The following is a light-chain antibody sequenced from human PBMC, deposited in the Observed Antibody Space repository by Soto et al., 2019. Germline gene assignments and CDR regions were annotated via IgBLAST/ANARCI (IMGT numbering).Light chain of an antibody. V-gene: IGKV3D-15*01. CDR3: HQYNNWPPST. J-gene: IGKJ5*01. CDR1: QSVSRN. CDR2: GAS. Sequence: TQSPATLSVSPGERVTLFCRASQSVSRNLAWHQQKPGQAPRLLIYGASSRATGIPDRFSGSGSGTDFTLTINSLQSEDFGVYYCHQYNNWPPSTFGQGTRLEI.